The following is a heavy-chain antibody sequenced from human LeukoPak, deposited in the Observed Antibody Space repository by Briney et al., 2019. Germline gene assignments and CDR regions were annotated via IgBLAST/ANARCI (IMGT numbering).Heavy chain of an antibody. Sequence: PGGSLRLSCAASGFTFSSYGMHWVRQAPGKGLEWVSFIRYDGSNKYYVDSVKGRFTISRDNSKNTLYLQMNSLRAEDTAVYYCAKDGYSSSHHYYYYYMGVWGKGTTVTVSS. CDR1: GFTFSSYG. J-gene: IGHJ6*03. CDR2: IRYDGSNK. V-gene: IGHV3-30*02. CDR3: AKDGYSSSHHYYYYYMGV. D-gene: IGHD6-6*01.